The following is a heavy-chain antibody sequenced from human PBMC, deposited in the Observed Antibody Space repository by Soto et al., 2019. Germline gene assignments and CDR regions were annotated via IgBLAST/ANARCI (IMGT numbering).Heavy chain of an antibody. Sequence: QVQLVESGGGVVQPGRSLRLSCAASGFTFSSYGMHWVRQAPGKGLEWVAVISYDGSNKYYADSVKGRFTISRDNSKNTLYLQMNSLRAEDTAVYYCAKVGVYGGKRDYYYGMDVWGQGTTVTVSS. J-gene: IGHJ6*02. V-gene: IGHV3-30*18. CDR1: GFTFSSYG. D-gene: IGHD4-17*01. CDR2: ISYDGSNK. CDR3: AKVGVYGGKRDYYYGMDV.